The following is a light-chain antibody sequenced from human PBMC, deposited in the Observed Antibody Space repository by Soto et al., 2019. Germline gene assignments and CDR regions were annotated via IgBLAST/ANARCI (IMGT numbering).Light chain of an antibody. CDR3: QQYNSYSGT. Sequence: DIQMTQSPSTLSASVGDRVTITCRASQSISSWLAWYQQKPGKAPKLLLYKASSLESWVPSRFSGSGSGTEFTLTISSLQPDDFATYYCQQYNSYSGTFGQGTKVEIK. CDR2: KAS. J-gene: IGKJ1*01. V-gene: IGKV1-5*03. CDR1: QSISSW.